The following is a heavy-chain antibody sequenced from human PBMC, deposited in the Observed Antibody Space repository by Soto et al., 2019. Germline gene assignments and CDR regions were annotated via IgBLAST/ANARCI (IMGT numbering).Heavy chain of an antibody. D-gene: IGHD5-18*01. Sequence: SETLSLTCTVSGGSITSGDYYWSWIRQPPGKGLEWIGYIYYSGTTYYNPSLKSRVTISVDTFKKQFYLKLSSVTAADTAVYYCARELSGYRFGPGEVYWGQGTLVTVSS. CDR3: ARELSGYRFGPGEVY. CDR2: IYYSGTT. V-gene: IGHV4-30-4*01. J-gene: IGHJ4*02. CDR1: GGSITSGDYY.